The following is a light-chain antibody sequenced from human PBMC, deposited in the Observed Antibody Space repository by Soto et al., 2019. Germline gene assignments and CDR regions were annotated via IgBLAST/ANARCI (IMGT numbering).Light chain of an antibody. V-gene: IGKV1-39*01. J-gene: IGKJ1*01. CDR2: AAS. CDR1: QSISSY. Sequence: DIQMTQSPSSLSASVGDRVTITCRASQSISSYLNWYQQKPGKAPKLLIYAASSLQSGVPSRFSGSGSGTDFTLTISCLQSEDFATYYCQKYYSYPRTFGQGTKVDIK. CDR3: QKYYSYPRT.